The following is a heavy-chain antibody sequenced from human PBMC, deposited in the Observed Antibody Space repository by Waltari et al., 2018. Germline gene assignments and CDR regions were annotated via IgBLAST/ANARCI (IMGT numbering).Heavy chain of an antibody. CDR2: IYHSGRT. Sequence: QVQLQESGPGLVKPSETLSLTCAVSGYSISSGYYWGWIRQPPGKGLEWIGSIYHSGRTYDNPSLKSRVTISVDTSKNQFSRKLSSVTAADTAVYYCARHGVLRFLEWLPCNWFDPWGQGTLVTVSS. V-gene: IGHV4-38-2*01. CDR1: GYSISSGYY. J-gene: IGHJ5*02. CDR3: ARHGVLRFLEWLPCNWFDP. D-gene: IGHD3-3*01.